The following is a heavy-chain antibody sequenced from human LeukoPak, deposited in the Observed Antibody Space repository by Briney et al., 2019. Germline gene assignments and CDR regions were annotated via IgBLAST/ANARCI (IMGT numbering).Heavy chain of an antibody. CDR1: GGSFSSYY. CDR2: IYYSGST. Sequence: PSETLSLTCTVSGGSFSSYYWSWIRQPPGKGLEWVGYIYYSGSTDYNPSLKSRVTMSLDTSKNQFSLNLSSVTAADTAVYYRARAVISFGGAVAKGFDCWGQGTLVTVSS. J-gene: IGHJ4*02. CDR3: ARAVISFGGAVAKGFDC. D-gene: IGHD3-16*01. V-gene: IGHV4-59*01.